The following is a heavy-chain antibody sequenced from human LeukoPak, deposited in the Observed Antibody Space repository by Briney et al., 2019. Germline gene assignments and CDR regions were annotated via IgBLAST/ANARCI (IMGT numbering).Heavy chain of an antibody. V-gene: IGHV1-69*01. CDR2: IIPIFGTA. CDR1: GGTFSSYA. J-gene: IGHJ4*02. CDR3: ARDFRSIVVVPAAHIFDY. Sequence: SVKVSCKASGGTFSSYAISWVRQAPGQGLELMGGIIPIFGTANYAQKFQGRVTITADESTSTVYMELSSLRSEDTAVYYCARDFRSIVVVPAAHIFDYWGQGTLVTVSS. D-gene: IGHD2-2*01.